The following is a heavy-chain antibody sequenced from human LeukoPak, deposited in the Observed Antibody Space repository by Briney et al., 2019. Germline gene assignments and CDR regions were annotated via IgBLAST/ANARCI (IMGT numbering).Heavy chain of an antibody. CDR3: AKIPKPYSSSWYSEDY. CDR1: GFTFSSYA. J-gene: IGHJ4*02. CDR2: ISGSGGST. Sequence: GGSLRLSCAAPGFTFSSYAMSWVRQAPGKGLEWVSAISGSGGSTYYADSVKGRFTISRDNSKNTLYLQMNSLRAEDTAVYYCAKIPKPYSSSWYSEDYWGQGTLVTVSS. V-gene: IGHV3-23*01. D-gene: IGHD6-13*01.